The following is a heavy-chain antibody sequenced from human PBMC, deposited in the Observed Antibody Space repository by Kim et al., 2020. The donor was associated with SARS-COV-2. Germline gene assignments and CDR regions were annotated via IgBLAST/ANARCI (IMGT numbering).Heavy chain of an antibody. J-gene: IGHJ6*03. Sequence: SETLSLTCTVSGGSISSYYWSWIRQPPGKGLEWIGYIYYSGSTNYNPSLKSRVTISVDTSKNQFSLKLSSVTAADTAVYYCARRETAGSYYYMDVWGKGT. CDR3: ARRETAGSYYYMDV. CDR1: GGSISSYY. V-gene: IGHV4-59*08. D-gene: IGHD3-10*01. CDR2: IYYSGST.